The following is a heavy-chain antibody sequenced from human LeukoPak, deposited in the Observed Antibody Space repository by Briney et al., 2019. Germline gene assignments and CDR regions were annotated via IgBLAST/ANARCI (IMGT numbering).Heavy chain of an antibody. D-gene: IGHD1-26*01. J-gene: IGHJ4*02. CDR2: INHSGST. CDR1: GGSFSGYY. Sequence: SETLSLTCAVYGGSFSGYYWSWIRQPPGKGLEWIGEINHSGSTNYNPSLKSRVTISVDTSKNQFSLKLSSVTAADTAVYYCARGFSGSYSFDYWGQGTLVTVSS. V-gene: IGHV4-34*01. CDR3: ARGFSGSYSFDY.